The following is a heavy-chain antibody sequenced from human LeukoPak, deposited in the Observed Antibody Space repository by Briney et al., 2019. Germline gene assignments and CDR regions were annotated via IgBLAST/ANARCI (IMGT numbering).Heavy chain of an antibody. CDR3: ARRRGITIFGVAHFDY. V-gene: IGHV4-34*01. Sequence: TSETLSLTCAVYGGSFSGYYWSWIRQPPGKGLEWIGEINHSGSTNYNPSLKSRVTISVDTSKNKFSLKLSSVTAADTAVYYCARRRGITIFGVAHFDYWGQGTLVTVSS. CDR1: GGSFSGYY. D-gene: IGHD3-3*01. CDR2: INHSGST. J-gene: IGHJ4*02.